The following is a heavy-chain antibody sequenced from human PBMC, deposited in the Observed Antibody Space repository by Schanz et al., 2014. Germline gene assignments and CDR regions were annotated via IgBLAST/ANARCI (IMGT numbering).Heavy chain of an antibody. CDR2: IKQEGDEK. D-gene: IGHD2-8*01. Sequence: EGQLVESGGGLVQPGGSLRLSCVVSGFNFRNYWMSWVRQAPGKGLEWVASIKQEGDEKNYVDSVKGRFTISRDNAKNSLFLQMNSLRAGDTAVYYCVRDRGFCANDICWLRYYMDVWGNGTTVTVSS. J-gene: IGHJ6*03. V-gene: IGHV3-7*01. CDR1: GFNFRNYW. CDR3: VRDRGFCANDICWLRYYMDV.